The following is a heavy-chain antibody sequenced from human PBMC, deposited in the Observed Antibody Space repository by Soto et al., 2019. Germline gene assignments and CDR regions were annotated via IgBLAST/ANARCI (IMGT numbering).Heavy chain of an antibody. CDR2: ISWNSGSI. CDR1: GFTFDDYA. V-gene: IGHV3-9*01. CDR3: AKGSYSSSSSFDY. Sequence: GGSLRLSCAASGFTFDDYAMHWVRQAPGKGLEWVSGISWNSGSIGYADSVKGRFTISRDNAKNSLYPQMNSLRAEDTALYYCAKGSYSSSSSFDYWGQGTLVTVSS. J-gene: IGHJ4*02. D-gene: IGHD6-6*01.